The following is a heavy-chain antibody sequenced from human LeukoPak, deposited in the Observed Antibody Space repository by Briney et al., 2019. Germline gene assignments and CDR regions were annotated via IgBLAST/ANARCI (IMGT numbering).Heavy chain of an antibody. CDR2: ISSSGSTI. CDR3: ARVKRLPTVWFDP. CDR1: GFTFSDYY. J-gene: IGHJ5*02. D-gene: IGHD6-25*01. Sequence: GGSLRLSCAASGFTFSDYYMSWIRQAPGKGLEWVSYISSSGSTIYYADSVKGRFTISRDNAKNSLYLQMNSLRAEDTAVYYCARVKRLPTVWFDPWGQGTLVTVSS. V-gene: IGHV3-11*01.